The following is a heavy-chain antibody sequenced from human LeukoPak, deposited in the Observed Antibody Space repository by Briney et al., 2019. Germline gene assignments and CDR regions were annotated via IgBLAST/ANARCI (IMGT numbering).Heavy chain of an antibody. CDR2: INPNSGGT. Sequence: ASVTVSCKASGYTFTGYYMHWVRQAPGQGLEWMGWINPNSGGTNYAQKFQGRVTMTRDTSISTAYMELSRLRSDDTAVYYCARGYSSSWYDYFDYWGQGTLVTVSS. J-gene: IGHJ4*02. D-gene: IGHD6-13*01. CDR3: ARGYSSSWYDYFDY. CDR1: GYTFTGYY. V-gene: IGHV1-2*02.